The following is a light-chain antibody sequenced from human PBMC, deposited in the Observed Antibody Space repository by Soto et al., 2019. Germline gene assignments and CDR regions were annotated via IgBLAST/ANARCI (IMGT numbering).Light chain of an antibody. V-gene: IGKV1-13*02. CDR3: QQYDSYPWT. CDR2: DAS. J-gene: IGKJ1*01. Sequence: AIQMTQSPSSLSASVGDRVTITCRASQGIRNDLGWYQQKPGKAPKLLIYDASSLESGVPSRFSGSASGTEFTLSITPLQPDDFATYYCQQYDSYPWTFGQGTKVDIK. CDR1: QGIRND.